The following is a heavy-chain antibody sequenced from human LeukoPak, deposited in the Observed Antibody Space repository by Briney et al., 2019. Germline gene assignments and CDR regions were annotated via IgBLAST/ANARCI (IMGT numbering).Heavy chain of an antibody. D-gene: IGHD3-22*01. J-gene: IGHJ4*02. CDR1: GFTFSSYE. Sequence: GGSLRLSCAASGFTFSSYEMNWVRQAPGKGLEWVSYISSSGSTIYYADSVKGRFTISRDNSKNTLYLQMNSLRAEDTAVYYCAKDCLLNYYDSSGYYELPDYWGQGTLVTVSS. CDR3: AKDCLLNYYDSSGYYELPDY. CDR2: ISSSGSTI. V-gene: IGHV3-48*03.